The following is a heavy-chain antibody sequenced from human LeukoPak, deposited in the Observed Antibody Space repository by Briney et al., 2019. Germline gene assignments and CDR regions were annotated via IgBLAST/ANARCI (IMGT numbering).Heavy chain of an antibody. D-gene: IGHD1-14*01. J-gene: IGHJ4*02. Sequence: PGGSLRLSCAAAGFTFSSYSMNWVRQAPGKGLEWVSSISSSSSYIYYADSVKGRFTISRDNSKNPLYLQMNSLRAEDTAVYYCARDIGTTDDYWGQGTLVTVSS. CDR3: ARDIGTTDDY. CDR1: GFTFSSYS. CDR2: ISSSSSYI. V-gene: IGHV3-21*04.